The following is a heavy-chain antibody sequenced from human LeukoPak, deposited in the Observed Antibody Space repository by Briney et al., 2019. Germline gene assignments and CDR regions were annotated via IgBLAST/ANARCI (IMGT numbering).Heavy chain of an antibody. Sequence: PSETLSLTCTVSGGSISSGGYYWSWIRQHPGKGLEWIGYIYYSGSTYYNPSLKSRVTISVDTSKNQFSLKLSSVTAADTAVYYCASRRPLHYYGMDVWGQGTTVTVSS. CDR2: IYYSGST. V-gene: IGHV4-31*03. CDR3: ASRRPLHYYGMDV. CDR1: GGSISSGGYY. J-gene: IGHJ6*02.